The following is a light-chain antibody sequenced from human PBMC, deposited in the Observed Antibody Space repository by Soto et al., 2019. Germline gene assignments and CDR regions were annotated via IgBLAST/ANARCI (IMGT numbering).Light chain of an antibody. CDR3: CSYVGSYTWV. J-gene: IGLJ3*02. V-gene: IGLV2-11*01. CDR1: SSDVGGYDY. Sequence: QSALTQPRSVSGSPGQSVTISCTGTSSDVGGYDYVSWYQQHPGKAPKLMIYDVTKRPSGVSDRFSGSKSGNTASLTISGLQAEDEADYYCCSYVGSYTWVFGGGTKVTVL. CDR2: DVT.